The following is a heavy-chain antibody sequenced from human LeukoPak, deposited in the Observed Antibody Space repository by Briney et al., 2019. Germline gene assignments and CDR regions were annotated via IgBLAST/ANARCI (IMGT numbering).Heavy chain of an antibody. CDR1: GFTFSSYS. V-gene: IGHV3-21*01. D-gene: IGHD3-3*01. J-gene: IGHJ4*02. Sequence: PGGSLRLSCAASGFTFSSYSMNWVRQAPGKGLEWVSSISSSSSYIYYADPVKGRFTISRDNAKNSLYLQMNSLRAEDTAVYYCARDYSSENDFWSGYYKYWGQGTLVTVSS. CDR2: ISSSSSYI. CDR3: ARDYSSENDFWSGYYKY.